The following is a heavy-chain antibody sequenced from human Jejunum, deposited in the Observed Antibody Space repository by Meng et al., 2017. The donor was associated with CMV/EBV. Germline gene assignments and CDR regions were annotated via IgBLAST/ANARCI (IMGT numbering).Heavy chain of an antibody. V-gene: IGHV3-43D*03. CDR2: ISWDGGST. Sequence: TFDDYAMHWVRPAPGKGLEWVSLISWDGGSTYYADSVKGRFTISRDNSKNSLYLQMNSLRAEDTALYYCAKDIGNWKRDYYGMDVWGQGTTVTVSS. CDR3: AKDIGNWKRDYYGMDV. D-gene: IGHD1-1*01. CDR1: TFDDYA. J-gene: IGHJ6*02.